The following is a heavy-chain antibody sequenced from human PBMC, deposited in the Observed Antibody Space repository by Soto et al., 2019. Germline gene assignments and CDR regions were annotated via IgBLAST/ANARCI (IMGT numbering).Heavy chain of an antibody. Sequence: GVSLRLSCAASGFTFRNYNMNWVRQAPGKGLEWLSYISGASGTIYYADSMKGRFTISRDNSKNSLYLQMNSLRAEDTAVYHCPRGYDFWSGYYYPYGMDVWGQGTTVTVSS. CDR3: PRGYDFWSGYYYPYGMDV. V-gene: IGHV3-48*01. J-gene: IGHJ6*02. CDR2: ISGASGTI. D-gene: IGHD3-3*01. CDR1: GFTFRNYN.